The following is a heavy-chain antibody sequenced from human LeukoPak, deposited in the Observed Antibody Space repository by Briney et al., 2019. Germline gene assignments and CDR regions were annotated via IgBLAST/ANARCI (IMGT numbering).Heavy chain of an antibody. Sequence: GGSLRLSCAASGFTFSGFWMHWVRQAPGKGLVWVSRINTDGISTNYADSVKGRFTISRDNAKKTLYLQLNSLRAEDTAVYYCASSQTTRSAPFDYWGQGTLVTVSS. CDR2: INTDGIST. CDR1: GFTFSGFW. V-gene: IGHV3-74*01. J-gene: IGHJ4*02. D-gene: IGHD4-11*01. CDR3: ASSQTTRSAPFDY.